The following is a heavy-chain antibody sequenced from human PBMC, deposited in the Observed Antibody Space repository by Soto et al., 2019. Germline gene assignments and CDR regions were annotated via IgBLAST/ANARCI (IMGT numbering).Heavy chain of an antibody. D-gene: IGHD2-15*01. CDR1: GGTFSSYA. J-gene: IGHJ6*02. CDR3: ARSQGGSSSLDIYYYYYYGMDV. Sequence: QVQLVQSGAEVKKPGSSVKVSCKAPGGTFSSYAISWVRQAPGQGLEWMGGIIPIFGTAKYAQKFQGRVTITADESTSAGYMERISLRSEDTAVYYCARSQGGSSSLDIYYYYYYGMDVWGQGTTVTVSS. V-gene: IGHV1-69*01. CDR2: IIPIFGTA.